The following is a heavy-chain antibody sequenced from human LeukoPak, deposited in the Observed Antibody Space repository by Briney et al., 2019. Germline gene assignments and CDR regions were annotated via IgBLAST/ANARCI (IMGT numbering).Heavy chain of an antibody. D-gene: IGHD3-22*01. CDR2: IWYDGSNK. Sequence: PGGSLRLSCAASGFTFSSYGMHWVRKAPGKGLEWVAVIWYDGSNKYYADSVKGRFTISRDNSKNTLYLQMNSLRAEDTAVYYCAKDRALSGYYHYYFDYWGQGTLVTVSS. V-gene: IGHV3-33*06. CDR3: AKDRALSGYYHYYFDY. CDR1: GFTFSSYG. J-gene: IGHJ4*02.